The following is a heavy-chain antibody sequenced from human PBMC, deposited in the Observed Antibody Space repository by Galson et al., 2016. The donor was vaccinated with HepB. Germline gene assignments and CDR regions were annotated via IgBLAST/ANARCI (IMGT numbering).Heavy chain of an antibody. J-gene: IGHJ4*01. Sequence: SLRLSCAASGFTFSSYAMTWVRQAPGKGLEWVATIKHFGDEKYHVDSVKGRFTISRDNAENSLYLEMNSLRPEDTAVYYCARAVGAPTSYFDFWGHGTLVTVSS. D-gene: IGHD1-26*01. CDR1: GFTFSSYA. CDR2: IKHFGDEK. V-gene: IGHV3-7*03. CDR3: ARAVGAPTSYFDF.